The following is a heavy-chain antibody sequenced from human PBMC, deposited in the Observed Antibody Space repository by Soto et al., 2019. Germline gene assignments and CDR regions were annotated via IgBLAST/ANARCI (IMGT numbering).Heavy chain of an antibody. CDR3: AIHGFGEPDDVFDI. J-gene: IGHJ3*02. V-gene: IGHV4-59*08. Sequence: SETLSLTCTVSGGSISSFFWSWIRQPPGKGLEWIGYIYYSGNTNYNPSLKSRVTISVDTSKNKFSLKLSSVTAADTAVYYCAIHGFGEPDDVFDIWGQGTMVTVSS. D-gene: IGHD3-10*01. CDR2: IYYSGNT. CDR1: GGSISSFF.